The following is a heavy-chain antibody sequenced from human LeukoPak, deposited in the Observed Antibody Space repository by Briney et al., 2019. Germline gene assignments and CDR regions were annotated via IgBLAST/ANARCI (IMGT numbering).Heavy chain of an antibody. V-gene: IGHV1-2*02. CDR3: ARDPPAAITYYGMDV. Sequence: GASVTVSCKASGYTFTGYYMHWVRQAPGQGLEWMGWINPNSGGTNYAQKFQGRVTMTRDTSISTAYMELSRLRSDDTAVYYSARDPPAAITYYGMDVWGQGTTVTVSS. J-gene: IGHJ6*02. CDR2: INPNSGGT. D-gene: IGHD2-2*01. CDR1: GYTFTGYY.